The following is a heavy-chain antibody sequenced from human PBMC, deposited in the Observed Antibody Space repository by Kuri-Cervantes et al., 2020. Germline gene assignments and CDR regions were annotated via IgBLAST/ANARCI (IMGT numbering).Heavy chain of an antibody. CDR2: IKQDGSEK. J-gene: IGHJ4*02. CDR1: GFTFSSYW. D-gene: IGHD3-10*01. Sequence: GESLKISCAASGFTFSSYWMSWVRQAPGKGLEWVASIKQDGSEKYYVDSVKGRFTISRDNAKNSLYLQMNSLRAEDTAVYYCASWGSGGWWGQGTLVTVSS. CDR3: ASWGSGGW. V-gene: IGHV3-7*01.